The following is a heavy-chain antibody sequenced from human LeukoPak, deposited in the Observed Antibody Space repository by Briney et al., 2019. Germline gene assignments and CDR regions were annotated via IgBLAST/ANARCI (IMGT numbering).Heavy chain of an antibody. D-gene: IGHD1-26*01. J-gene: IGHJ3*02. Sequence: PGGSLRLSCAASGFTLDDYGMSWVRQAPGKGLEWVSGINWNGGRTGYANSVKGRFTTSTHKAKHSTYLQLNSLRAEDTALYYCARVKVGATGDAFDIWGEGTMVTVSS. CDR2: INWNGGRT. CDR1: GFTLDDYG. CDR3: ARVKVGATGDAFDI. V-gene: IGHV3-20*04.